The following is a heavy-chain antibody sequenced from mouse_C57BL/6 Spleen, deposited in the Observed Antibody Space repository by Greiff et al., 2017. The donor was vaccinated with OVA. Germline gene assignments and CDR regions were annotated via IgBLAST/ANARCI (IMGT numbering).Heavy chain of an antibody. CDR2: ISSGGSYT. Sequence: EVQRVESGGDLVKPGGSLKLSCAASGFTFSSYGMSWVRQTPDKRLEWVATISSGGSYTYYPDSVKGRFTISRDNAKNTLYLQMSSLKSEDTAMYYCARHGPPLLEYFDYWGQGTTLTVSS. CDR3: ARHGPPLLEYFDY. CDR1: GFTFSSYG. J-gene: IGHJ2*01. V-gene: IGHV5-6*01. D-gene: IGHD2-1*01.